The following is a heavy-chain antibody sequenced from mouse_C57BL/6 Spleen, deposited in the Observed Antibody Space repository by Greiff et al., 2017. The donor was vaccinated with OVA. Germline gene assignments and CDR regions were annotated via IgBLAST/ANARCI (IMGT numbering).Heavy chain of an antibody. CDR1: GFTFSDYY. Sequence: EVKLMESGGGLVQPGGSLKLSCAASGFTFSDYYMYWVRQTPEKRLEWVAYISNGGGSTYYPDTVKGRFTISRDNAKNTLYLQMSRLKSEDTAMYYCARHEDDYYGSSGFAYWGQGTLVTVSA. CDR2: ISNGGGST. D-gene: IGHD1-1*01. J-gene: IGHJ3*01. V-gene: IGHV5-12*01. CDR3: ARHEDDYYGSSGFAY.